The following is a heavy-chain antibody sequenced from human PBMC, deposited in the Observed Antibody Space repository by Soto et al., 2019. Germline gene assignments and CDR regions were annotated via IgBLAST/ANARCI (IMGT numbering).Heavy chain of an antibody. D-gene: IGHD6-19*01. CDR1: GFTFSSYW. Sequence: EVQLVESGGGLVQPGGSLRLSCAASGFTFSSYWMSWVRQAPGKGLEWVANINRDGSGKYYVDSMKGRLTVSRDNAKDSLSLQVNSLRVEDTAVYYGARVGTSGWNFDYWGQGTLVTVSS. V-gene: IGHV3-7*04. J-gene: IGHJ4*02. CDR3: ARVGTSGWNFDY. CDR2: INRDGSGK.